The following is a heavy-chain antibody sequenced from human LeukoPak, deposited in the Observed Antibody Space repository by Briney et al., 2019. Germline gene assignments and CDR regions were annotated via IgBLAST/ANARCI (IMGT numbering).Heavy chain of an antibody. D-gene: IGHD6-19*01. CDR1: GYTFTSYY. CDR2: INPNSGAT. CDR3: ARGIAVAGIDH. J-gene: IGHJ4*02. V-gene: IGHV1-2*02. Sequence: ASVKVSCKASGYTFTSYYLHWVRQAPGQGLEWMGWINPNSGATNYAQKFQGRVTMTRDTSISTAYMELSSLRFDDTAVYYCARGIAVAGIDHWGQGTLVTVSS.